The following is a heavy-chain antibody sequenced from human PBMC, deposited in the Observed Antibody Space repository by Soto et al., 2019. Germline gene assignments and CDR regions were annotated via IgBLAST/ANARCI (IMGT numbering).Heavy chain of an antibody. CDR2: ISASGDDT. D-gene: IGHD3-10*01. Sequence: EVQLLESGGGLVQPGGSLRLSCAGSGLTFSSYAMRWVRQAPGKGLEWVSGISASGDDTYYADSVRGRFTVSRDNSKDTLFLQMNSLRAEDTAIYYCAKVRGSIGYYYYGMDVWGQGTTVTVPS. J-gene: IGHJ6*02. CDR3: AKVRGSIGYYYYGMDV. CDR1: GLTFSSYA. V-gene: IGHV3-23*01.